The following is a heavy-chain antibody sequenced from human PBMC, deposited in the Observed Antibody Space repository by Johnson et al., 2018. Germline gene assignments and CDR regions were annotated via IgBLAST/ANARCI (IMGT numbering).Heavy chain of an antibody. Sequence: QVQLVQSGGGVVQPGRSLRLSCAASGFTFRNYGMHWVRQAPGKGLEWVALISYDGSNTDYTDSVNGRFTISRDNSENTLYLQMNTLRPDGTGVYYCSQVPVWVAVVPTAEYFQHWGQGTRVTVSS. J-gene: IGHJ1*01. D-gene: IGHD2-2*01. V-gene: IGHV3-30*18. CDR2: ISYDGSNT. CDR3: SQVPVWVAVVPTAEYFQH. CDR1: GFTFRNYG.